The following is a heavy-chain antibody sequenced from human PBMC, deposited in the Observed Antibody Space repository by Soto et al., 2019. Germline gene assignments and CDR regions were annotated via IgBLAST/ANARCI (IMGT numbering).Heavy chain of an antibody. CDR1: GGSISSGGYS. J-gene: IGHJ6*02. Sequence: SETLSLTCAVSGGSISSGGYSWSWIRQPPGKGLELIGYIYHSGSTYYNPSLKSRVTISVDRSKNQFSLKLSSVTAADTAVYYRARSTFEKYDSSGYYRNYYYGMHXWGQGTTFTVS. V-gene: IGHV4-30-2*01. D-gene: IGHD3-22*01. CDR3: ARSTFEKYDSSGYYRNYYYGMHX. CDR2: IYHSGST.